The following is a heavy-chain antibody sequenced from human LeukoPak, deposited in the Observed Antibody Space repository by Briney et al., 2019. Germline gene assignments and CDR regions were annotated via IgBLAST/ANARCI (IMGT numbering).Heavy chain of an antibody. CDR1: GFTFSSYA. CDR3: AKSSSSPRLFDY. Sequence: GGSLRLSCAASGFTFSSYAMSWVRQAPGKGLDWVSAISGSGDSTYYADSVKGRFTISRDNSKNTLYLQMNSLTAEDTAVYYCAKSSSSPRLFDYWGQGALLTVFS. CDR2: ISGSGDST. D-gene: IGHD6-6*01. J-gene: IGHJ4*02. V-gene: IGHV3-23*01.